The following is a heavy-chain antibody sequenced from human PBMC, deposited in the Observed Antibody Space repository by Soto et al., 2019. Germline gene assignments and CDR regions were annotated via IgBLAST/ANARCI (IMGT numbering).Heavy chain of an antibody. Sequence: VGSLRLSCGASGFIFTRYSMNWVRQAPGQGLESVSSISSTTNYIYYGGSMKGRFTISRDNAKNSLYLEMNSLRAEDTAVYYCARESEDLTSNFDYWGQGTLVTVSS. CDR1: GFIFTRYS. CDR3: ARESEDLTSNFDY. CDR2: ISSTTNYI. V-gene: IGHV3-21*06. J-gene: IGHJ4*02.